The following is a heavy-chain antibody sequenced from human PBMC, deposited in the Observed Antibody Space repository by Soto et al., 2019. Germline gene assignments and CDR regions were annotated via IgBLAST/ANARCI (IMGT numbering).Heavy chain of an antibody. CDR3: ARVTAGFLEWLSPMDV. V-gene: IGHV1-46*01. D-gene: IGHD3-3*01. CDR2: INPSGGST. Sequence: GASVKVSCKASGYTFTSYYMHWVRQAPGQGLEWMGIINPSGGSTSYAQKFQGRVTMTRDTSTSTVYMELSSLRSEDTAVYYCARVTAGFLEWLSPMDVWGQGTTVTVSS. J-gene: IGHJ6*02. CDR1: GYTFTSYY.